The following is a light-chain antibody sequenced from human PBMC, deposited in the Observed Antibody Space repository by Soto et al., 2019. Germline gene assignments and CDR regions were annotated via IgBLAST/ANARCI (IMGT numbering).Light chain of an antibody. CDR3: AAWDDSLSAPWV. CDR1: SSNIGINY. V-gene: IGLV1-47*01. CDR2: RNN. J-gene: IGLJ3*02. Sequence: QSVLTQPPSASGTPGQRVTISCSGSSSNIGINYVYWYQQLPGTAPKLLIYRNNQRPSGVPDRFSGSKSGTSASLAISGLRSEDEADYSCAAWDDSLSAPWVFGGGTKLTVL.